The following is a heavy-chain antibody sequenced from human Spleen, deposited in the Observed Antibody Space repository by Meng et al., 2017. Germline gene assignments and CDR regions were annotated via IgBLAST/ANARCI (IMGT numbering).Heavy chain of an antibody. CDR3: ASDYYDSGSYGH. J-gene: IGHJ4*02. Sequence: VQLVESGGGVVQPGRCHRLSCAASGFTFSTFGMHWVRQAPGKGQECVATISHDERNKHYADSVKGRFSISRDNSKNTLYLQMNSLRAEDTAVYYCASDYYDSGSYGHWGLGTLVTVSS. D-gene: IGHD3-10*01. CDR2: ISHDERNK. CDR1: GFTFSTFG. V-gene: IGHV3-30*03.